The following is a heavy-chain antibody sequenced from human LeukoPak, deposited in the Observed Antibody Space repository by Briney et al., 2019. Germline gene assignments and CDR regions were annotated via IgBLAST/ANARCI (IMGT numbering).Heavy chain of an antibody. CDR1: GGSISSYY. J-gene: IGHJ5*02. Sequence: PSETLSLTCTVSGGSISSYYWSWIRQPPGKGLEWIGYIYYSGSTNYNPSLKSRVTISVDTSKSQFSLKLSSVTAADTAVYYCAREVSSSWYREGNWFDPWGQGTLVTVSS. V-gene: IGHV4-59*12. CDR2: IYYSGST. D-gene: IGHD6-13*01. CDR3: AREVSSSWYREGNWFDP.